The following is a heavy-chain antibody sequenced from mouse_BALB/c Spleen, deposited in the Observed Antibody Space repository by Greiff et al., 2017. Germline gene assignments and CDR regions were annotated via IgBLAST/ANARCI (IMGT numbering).Heavy chain of an antibody. CDR3: AIYYYGSSTGFAY. Sequence: EVKLQQSGAELVRPGALVKLSCKASGFNIKDYYMHWVKQRPEQGLEWIGWIDPENGNTIYDPKFQGKASITADTSSNTAYLQLSSLTSEDTAVYYCAIYYYGSSTGFAYWGQGTLVTVSA. J-gene: IGHJ3*01. V-gene: IGHV14-1*02. D-gene: IGHD1-1*01. CDR2: IDPENGNT. CDR1: GFNIKDYY.